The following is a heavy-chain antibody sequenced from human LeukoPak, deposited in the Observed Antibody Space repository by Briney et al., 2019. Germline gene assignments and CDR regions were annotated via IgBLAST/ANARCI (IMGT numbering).Heavy chain of an antibody. CDR3: TRMTRGHDY. CDR2: INHSGYT. V-gene: IGHV4-34*01. J-gene: IGHJ4*02. D-gene: IGHD4-11*01. CDR1: GVSFDDYY. Sequence: PSETLSLTCAVSGVSFDDYYWSWVRQTPGKGLEWIGEINHSGYTNDNPSLKSRVTLSIDTSRKQFSLNLRSVTVAGAGIYYCTRMTRGHDYWGQGTQVTVSS.